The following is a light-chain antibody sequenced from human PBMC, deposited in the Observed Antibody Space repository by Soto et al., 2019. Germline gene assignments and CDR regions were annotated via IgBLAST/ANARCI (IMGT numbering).Light chain of an antibody. V-gene: IGLV3-21*04. CDR1: NIGSKS. Sequence: SYELTQPPSVSVAPGQTARITCGGDNIGSKSVHWYQQKPGQAPVLVIYYDSDRPSGIPERFSGSNSGNTATLTISGVEAGDEADFYCQVWDSSSDPAVFGGGTQLTVL. J-gene: IGLJ7*01. CDR2: YDS. CDR3: QVWDSSSDPAV.